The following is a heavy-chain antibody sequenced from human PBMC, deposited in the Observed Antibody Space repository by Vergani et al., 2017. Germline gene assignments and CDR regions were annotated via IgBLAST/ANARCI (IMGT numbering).Heavy chain of an antibody. D-gene: IGHD3-9*01. CDR1: GFSIDNGYY. J-gene: IGHJ4*02. V-gene: IGHV4-38-2*01. CDR3: ASRSVIVNDIFNGTHYFFTF. CDR2: IYRTGRT. Sequence: QVQLQESGPGLVKPSETLSLTCAVSGFSIDNGYYWDWIRQPPGKGLEWIGSIYRTGRTHFNPSLKSRVTISVDTSNNHFSLRLNSLTAADTAVYYCASRSVIVNDIFNGTHYFFTFWGQGTLVTFSS.